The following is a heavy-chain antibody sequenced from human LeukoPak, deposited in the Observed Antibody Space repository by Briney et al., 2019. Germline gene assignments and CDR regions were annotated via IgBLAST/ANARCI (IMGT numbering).Heavy chain of an antibody. Sequence: PGGSLRLSCAASGFTSSSYGMHWVRQAPCKGLEWVAFIRYDGSNKYYADSVKGRFTISRDNSKNTLYLQMNSLRAEDTAVYYCAKVGYSYGPFDYWGQGTLVTVSS. CDR2: IRYDGSNK. CDR3: AKVGYSYGPFDY. V-gene: IGHV3-30*02. CDR1: GFTSSSYG. J-gene: IGHJ4*02. D-gene: IGHD5-18*01.